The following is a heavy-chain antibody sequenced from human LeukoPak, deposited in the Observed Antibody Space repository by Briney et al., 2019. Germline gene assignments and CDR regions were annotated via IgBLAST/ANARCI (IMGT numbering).Heavy chain of an antibody. J-gene: IGHJ4*02. CDR1: GGSISSYY. CDR2: IYYSGST. V-gene: IGHV4-59*01. CDR3: ARSEYSSSYPPDY. D-gene: IGHD6-6*01. Sequence: SETLSLTCTVSGGSISSYYWSWIRQPPGKGLEWIGYIYYSGSTNYNPSLKSRVTISVDTSKNQFSLKLSSVTAADTAVYYCARSEYSSSYPPDYWGQGTLVTVSS.